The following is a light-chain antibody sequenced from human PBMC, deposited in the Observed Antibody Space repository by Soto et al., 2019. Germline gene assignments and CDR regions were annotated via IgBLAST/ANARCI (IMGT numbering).Light chain of an antibody. Sequence: ECVLTQSPGTLSLSPGERATLSCRASQTVRNNYLAWYQQKPGQAPRLLIYDASSRATGIPDRFSGGGSGTDFTLTISRLEPEDFAVYYCQQFSSYQLTFGGGTKVDIK. CDR3: QQFSSYQLT. CDR2: DAS. CDR1: QTVRNNY. V-gene: IGKV3-20*01. J-gene: IGKJ4*01.